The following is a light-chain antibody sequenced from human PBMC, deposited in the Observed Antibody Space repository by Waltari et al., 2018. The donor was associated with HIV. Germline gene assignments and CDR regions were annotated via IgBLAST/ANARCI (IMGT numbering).Light chain of an antibody. CDR3: TSYTSSDTWV. Sequence: QSALTQPASVSGSPGQSITISCTGTSSDIGGYNYVSWYQQHPGKAPKLLIYDVNKRPSGISNRFSGSKSGNTASLTISGLQAEDDSDYYCTSYTSSDTWVFGGGTKLTVL. CDR2: DVN. J-gene: IGLJ3*02. CDR1: SSDIGGYNY. V-gene: IGLV2-14*03.